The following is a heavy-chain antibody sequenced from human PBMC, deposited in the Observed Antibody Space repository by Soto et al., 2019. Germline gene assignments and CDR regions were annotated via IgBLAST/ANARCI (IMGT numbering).Heavy chain of an antibody. CDR3: AKAREIVLMVYAPRSYYGMDI. V-gene: IGHV3-23*01. D-gene: IGHD2-8*01. J-gene: IGHJ6*02. CDR2: ITGSGGST. Sequence: GGSLGLSCAASVFTLSSYAMSWVRQATWKGLECASAITGSGGSTYCADSVKSRCTISRDNSKNTLYLQMNSLRAEDTDVYYCAKAREIVLMVYAPRSYYGMDIWGQGTTVTVSS. CDR1: VFTLSSYA.